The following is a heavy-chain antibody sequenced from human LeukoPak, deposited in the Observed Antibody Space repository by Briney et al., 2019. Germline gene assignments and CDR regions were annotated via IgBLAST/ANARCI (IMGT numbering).Heavy chain of an antibody. Sequence: SETLSLTCTVSVGSITHYYWSWIRQPPGKRLEWIGYSYYSGTTKWNPTFKGRVTISVDTSRNQFSLKLTSMAAADTAVYYCARGGCGWYNWFDHWGQGTLVTVSS. CDR3: ARGGCGWYNWFDH. J-gene: IGHJ5*02. CDR2: SYYSGTT. D-gene: IGHD6-19*01. V-gene: IGHV4-59*01. CDR1: VGSITHYY.